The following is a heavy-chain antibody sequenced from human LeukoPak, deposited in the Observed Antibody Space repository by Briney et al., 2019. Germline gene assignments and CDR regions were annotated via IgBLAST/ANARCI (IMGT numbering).Heavy chain of an antibody. Sequence: ASVKVSCKASGGTFSSYAISWVRQAPGQGLEWMGGIIPIFGTANYAQKFQGRVTIIADESTSTAYMELSSLRSEDTAGYYCARGYCTNGVCYPRDSYYYYGMDVWGQGTTVTVSS. J-gene: IGHJ6*02. V-gene: IGHV1-69*01. CDR1: GGTFSSYA. CDR3: ARGYCTNGVCYPRDSYYYYGMDV. D-gene: IGHD2-8*01. CDR2: IIPIFGTA.